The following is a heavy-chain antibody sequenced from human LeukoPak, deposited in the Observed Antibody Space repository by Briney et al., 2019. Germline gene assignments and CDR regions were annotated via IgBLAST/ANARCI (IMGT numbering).Heavy chain of an antibody. CDR3: VRDFNWAFDY. Sequence: SQTLSLTCAISGDSVPSKSVSWNWIRQSPSRGLEYLGRTRYRSTWNIYSSSVQGRVTINADTSRNQVSLRLNSVTPEDTALYYCVRDFNWAFDYWGQGTLVTVSS. J-gene: IGHJ4*02. CDR1: GDSVPSKSVS. CDR2: TRYRSTWN. V-gene: IGHV6-1*01. D-gene: IGHD7-27*01.